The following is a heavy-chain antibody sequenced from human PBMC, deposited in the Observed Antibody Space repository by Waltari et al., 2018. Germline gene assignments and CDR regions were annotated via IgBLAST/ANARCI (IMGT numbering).Heavy chain of an antibody. J-gene: IGHJ6*02. Sequence: QVQLVQSGAEVKKPGSSVKVSCKASGGTFSSYAISWVRQAPGKGREWRGRIIPIFGTANYAQKFQGRVPITADKSTSTAYMELSSLRSEDTAVYYCAREGAGYYYYYGMDVWGQGTTVTISS. V-gene: IGHV1-69*08. CDR3: AREGAGYYYYYGMDV. CDR2: IIPIFGTA. CDR1: GGTFSSYA.